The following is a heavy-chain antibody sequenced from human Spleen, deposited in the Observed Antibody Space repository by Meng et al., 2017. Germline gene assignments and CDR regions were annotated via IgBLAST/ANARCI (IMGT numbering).Heavy chain of an antibody. CDR3: AKEVGYSSGWNAPGAFDI. V-gene: IGHV3-9*01. Sequence: GGSLRLSCAASGFTFSSYGMSWVRQAPGKGLEWVSGISWNSGSIGYADSVKGRFTISRDNAKNSLYLQMNSLRAEDTALYYCAKEVGYSSGWNAPGAFDIWGQGTMVTVSS. CDR2: ISWNSGSI. D-gene: IGHD6-19*01. CDR1: GFTFSSYG. J-gene: IGHJ3*02.